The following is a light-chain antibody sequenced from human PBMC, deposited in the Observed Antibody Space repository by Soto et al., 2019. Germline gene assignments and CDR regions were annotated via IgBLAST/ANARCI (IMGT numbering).Light chain of an antibody. J-gene: IGKJ1*01. CDR3: QQYNYWPQT. V-gene: IGKV3-15*01. Sequence: EIVMTQSPATLSVSPGERATLSCRSNQSVASDFAWYQQKPGQAPTLLIYDASTRASGVPARFSGRGSGTECTLTICSLQSEDFAVYYCQQYNYWPQTFGQGTKVDIK. CDR2: DAS. CDR1: QSVASD.